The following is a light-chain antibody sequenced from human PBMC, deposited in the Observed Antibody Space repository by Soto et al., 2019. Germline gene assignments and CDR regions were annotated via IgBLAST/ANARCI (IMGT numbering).Light chain of an antibody. Sequence: DIQITQSPSSLSASVGGRVTITCRASQRISTYLNWYQQKPGQAPKLLIYVASLLQSGVPSRFSGSGSGTDFTLTISGLQPEDFATYYCQQSYDTVAITFGQGTRLEIK. J-gene: IGKJ5*01. CDR2: VAS. CDR1: QRISTY. V-gene: IGKV1-39*01. CDR3: QQSYDTVAIT.